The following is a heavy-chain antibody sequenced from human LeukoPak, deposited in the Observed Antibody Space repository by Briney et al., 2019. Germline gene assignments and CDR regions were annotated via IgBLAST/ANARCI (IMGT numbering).Heavy chain of an antibody. V-gene: IGHV3-30*18. J-gene: IGHJ3*02. CDR1: GFTFSSYG. D-gene: IGHD6-19*01. Sequence: PGRSLRLSCAASGFTFSSYGMHWVRQAPGKGLEWVAVISYDGSNKYYADSVKGRFTISRDNSKNTLYLQMNSLRAEDTAVYYCAKDLGGLVRGAFDIWGQGIMVTVSS. CDR3: AKDLGGLVRGAFDI. CDR2: ISYDGSNK.